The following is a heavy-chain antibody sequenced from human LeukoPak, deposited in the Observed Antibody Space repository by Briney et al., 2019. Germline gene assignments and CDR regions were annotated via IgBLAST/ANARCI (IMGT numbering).Heavy chain of an antibody. CDR1: GFTFTTYW. Sequence: GESLRLSCAASGFTFTTYWMSWVRQAPGKGLEWVANINQDGTEKHYVDTVKGRFTISRDNAKNSLYLQMNSLRVKDTAVYYCAKVAKYYYGSETYYFFEHWGQGTPVTASS. CDR2: INQDGTEK. V-gene: IGHV3-7*01. CDR3: AKVAKYYYGSETYYFFEH. D-gene: IGHD3-10*01. J-gene: IGHJ4*02.